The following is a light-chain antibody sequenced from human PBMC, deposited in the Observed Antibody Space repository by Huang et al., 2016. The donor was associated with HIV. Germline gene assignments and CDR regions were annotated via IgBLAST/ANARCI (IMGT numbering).Light chain of an antibody. V-gene: IGKV3-11*01. Sequence: EIVLTQSPATLSLSPGGRATLSCRASQSVSRFLAWYQQKAGQDPRLLIYDASNRAIDIPARFSGSGSGAEFTLTISSLEPEDFAVYYCQQRSSWPRVTFGGGTKVELK. CDR1: QSVSRF. J-gene: IGKJ4*01. CDR3: QQRSSWPRVT. CDR2: DAS.